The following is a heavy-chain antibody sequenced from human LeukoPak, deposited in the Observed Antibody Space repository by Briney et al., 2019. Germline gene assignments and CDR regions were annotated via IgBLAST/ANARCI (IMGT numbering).Heavy chain of an antibody. D-gene: IGHD3-3*01. CDR2: IYYSGST. CDR1: GGSINSRSNY. Sequence: SETLSLTCTVSGGSINSRSNYWGWIRQPPGKGLEWIGTIYYSGSTYYNPSLKSRVTISVDTSKNQFSLKLSSVTAADTAVYYCARLNYDFWGEFRYWGQGTLVTVSS. V-gene: IGHV4-39*01. CDR3: ARLNYDFWGEFRY. J-gene: IGHJ4*02.